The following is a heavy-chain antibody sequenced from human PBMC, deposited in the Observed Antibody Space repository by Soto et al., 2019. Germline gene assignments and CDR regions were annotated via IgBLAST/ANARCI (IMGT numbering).Heavy chain of an antibody. V-gene: IGHV3-30*18. J-gene: IGHJ6*02. D-gene: IGHD3-22*01. CDR1: GYTFSRYG. CDR2: ISYDGSNK. CDR3: AKDRGYYDSSGHYYYYYGMDV. Sequence: QVQLVESGGGVVQPGRPLRLSCAASGYTFSRYGMHWVRQAQGKGMEWVAVISYDGSNKYYADSVKGRVTISRDNSKNTLYLQMNSLRAEDTAVYYCAKDRGYYDSSGHYYYYYGMDVWGQGTTVTVSS.